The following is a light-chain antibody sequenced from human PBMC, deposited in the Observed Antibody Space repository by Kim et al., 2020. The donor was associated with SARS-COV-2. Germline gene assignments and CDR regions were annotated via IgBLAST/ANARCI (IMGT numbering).Light chain of an antibody. CDR1: SSNVGSNT. CDR3: ATTDDSLNGVV. J-gene: IGLJ3*02. Sequence: RTVTLSCSGSSSNVGSNTVTWYRQLPRTAPKLVIHSNNRRSSGVSDRFSGSKSGNSASLAISGLQSDDEADYYCATTDDSLNGVVFGGGTQLTVL. CDR2: SNN. V-gene: IGLV1-44*01.